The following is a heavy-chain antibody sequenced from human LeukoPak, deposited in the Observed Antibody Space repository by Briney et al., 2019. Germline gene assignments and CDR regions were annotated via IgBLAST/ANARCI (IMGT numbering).Heavy chain of an antibody. V-gene: IGHV3-30*18. D-gene: IGHD5-12*01. CDR2: ISYDGTLK. CDR3: AKDRGSGYQAGLDY. J-gene: IGHJ4*02. CDR1: GFSFSNYG. Sequence: PGRSLRLSCAAPGFSFSNYGLHWVRQAPGKGLEWVAVISYDGTLKYYEDSVRGRFTISRDNSKNTLYLQMNSLRVGDTAMYYCAKDRGSGYQAGLDYWGQGTLVTVSS.